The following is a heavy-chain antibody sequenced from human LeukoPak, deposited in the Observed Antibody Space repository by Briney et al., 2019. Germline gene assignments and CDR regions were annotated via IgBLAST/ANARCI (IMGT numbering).Heavy chain of an antibody. D-gene: IGHD1-26*01. CDR1: GDSMSSGAYS. CDR2: IYYSGSI. CDR3: ARVVGSSWTDYGIDV. V-gene: IGHV4-31*03. J-gene: IGHJ6*02. Sequence: SQTLSLTCTVSGDSMSSGAYSWSWIRQPPWNGIEWVGYIYYSGSIYYNPSLKSRLTISVDTSKNQFSLKLSSVIAADTAVYYCARVVGSSWTDYGIDVWGQGTTVTVSS.